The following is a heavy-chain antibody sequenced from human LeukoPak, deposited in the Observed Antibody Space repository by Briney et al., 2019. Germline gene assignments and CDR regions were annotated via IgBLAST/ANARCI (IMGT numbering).Heavy chain of an antibody. D-gene: IGHD6-6*01. CDR2: ISAYNGNT. J-gene: IGHJ4*02. CDR3: ARAWGEDIAARPYYFDY. CDR1: GYTFTSFG. V-gene: IGHV1-18*01. Sequence: ASVKVSCKASGYTFTSFGFSWVRQAPGQGLEWMGWISAYNGNTSYAQKLQGRVTMTTDTSTSTAYMELRSLRSDDTAVYYCARAWGEDIAARPYYFDYWGQGSLVTVSS.